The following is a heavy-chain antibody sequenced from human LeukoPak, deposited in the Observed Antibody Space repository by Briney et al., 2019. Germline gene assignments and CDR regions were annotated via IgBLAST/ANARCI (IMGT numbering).Heavy chain of an antibody. V-gene: IGHV3-21*01. CDR2: ISSSSKYI. Sequence: PGGSLRLSCAASGFTFSTYSMNWVRQAPGRGLEWVSSISSSSKYIYYADSVRGRFTISRDDAKNSLSLQMNSLRAEDTAVYYCARDLDIVVVPASWFYPWGQGTLVTVSS. CDR1: GFTFSTYS. CDR3: ARDLDIVVVPASWFYP. J-gene: IGHJ5*02. D-gene: IGHD2-2*03.